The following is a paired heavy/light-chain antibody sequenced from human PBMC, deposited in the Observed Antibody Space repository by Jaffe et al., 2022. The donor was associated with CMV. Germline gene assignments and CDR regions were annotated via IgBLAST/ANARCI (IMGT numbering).Heavy chain of an antibody. V-gene: IGHV3-11*01. CDR2: ISSSGSTI. CDR1: GFTFSDYY. J-gene: IGHJ6*02. CDR3: ARDNFGQLVYQDYYGMDV. D-gene: IGHD6-6*01. Sequence: QVQLVESGGGLVKPGGSLRLSCAASGFTFSDYYMSWIRQAPGKGLEWVSYISSSGSTIYYADSVKGRFTISRDNAKNSLYLQMNSLRAEDTAVYYCARDNFGQLVYQDYYGMDVWGQGTTVTVSS.
Light chain of an antibody. V-gene: IGKV2-28*01. CDR3: MQALQTPG. CDR2: LGS. CDR1: QSLLHSNGYNY. Sequence: DIVMTQSPLSLPVTPGEPASISCRSSQSLLHSNGYNYLDWYLQKPGQSPQLLIYLGSNRASGVPDRFSGSGSGTDFTLKISRVEAEDVGVYYCMQALQTPGFGQGTRLEIK. J-gene: IGKJ5*01.